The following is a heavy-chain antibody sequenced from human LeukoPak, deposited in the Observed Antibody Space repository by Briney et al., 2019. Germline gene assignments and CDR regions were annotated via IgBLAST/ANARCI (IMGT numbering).Heavy chain of an antibody. J-gene: IGHJ4*02. D-gene: IGHD3-16*02. V-gene: IGHV4-34*01. CDR2: INHSGST. CDR3: ARRKIYDYVWGSYLQAPFDY. CDR1: GGSFSGYY. Sequence: PSETLSLTCAVYGGSFSGYYWSWIRQPPGKGLEWIGEINHSGSTNYNPSLKSRVTISVDTSKNQFSLKLSSVTAADTAVYYCARRKIYDYVWGSYLQAPFDYWGQGTLVTVSS.